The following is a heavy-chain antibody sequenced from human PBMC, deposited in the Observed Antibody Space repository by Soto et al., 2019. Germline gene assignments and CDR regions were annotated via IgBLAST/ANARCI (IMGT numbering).Heavy chain of an antibody. Sequence: QVQLVESGGGVVKPGRSLRLSCAASGFTFSSYGMHWVRQAPGKGLEWVAVISYDGSNKYYADSVKGRFTISRDNSKNTLYLQMNSLRAEDTAVYYCAKGSVVVVAAYFDYWGQGTLVTVSS. V-gene: IGHV3-30*18. D-gene: IGHD2-15*01. CDR1: GFTFSSYG. CDR3: AKGSVVVVAAYFDY. J-gene: IGHJ4*02. CDR2: ISYDGSNK.